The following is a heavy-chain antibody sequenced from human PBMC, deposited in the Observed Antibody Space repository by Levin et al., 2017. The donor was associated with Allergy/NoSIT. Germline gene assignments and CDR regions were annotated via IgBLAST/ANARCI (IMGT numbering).Heavy chain of an antibody. CDR2: VNTDETVT. J-gene: IGHJ4*02. CDR1: GFTFSDYW. Sequence: SCAASGFTFSDYWMHWVRQAPGKGLVWVSGVNTDETVTAYAESVKGRFTMSRDNAHNTLYLQMNSVRAEDTAVYYCAVTMVRGVSLPDYWGQGTLVTVSS. CDR3: AVTMVRGVSLPDY. V-gene: IGHV3-74*01. D-gene: IGHD3-10*01.